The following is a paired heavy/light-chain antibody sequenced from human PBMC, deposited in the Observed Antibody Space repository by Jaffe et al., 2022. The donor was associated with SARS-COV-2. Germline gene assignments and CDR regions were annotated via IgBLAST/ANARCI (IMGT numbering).Light chain of an antibody. CDR2: EVS. CDR3: SSYAGSNNLI. V-gene: IGLV2-8*01. CDR1: SSDVGGYNY. Sequence: QSALTQPPSASGSPGQSVTISCTGTSSDVGGYNYVSWYQQHPGKAPKLMIYEVSKRPSGVPDRFSGSKSGNTASLTVSGLQAEDEADYYCSSYAGSNNLIFGGGTKLTVL. J-gene: IGLJ2*01.
Heavy chain of an antibody. CDR1: GYTFTSYG. D-gene: IGHD3-3*01. J-gene: IGHJ6*02. CDR2: ISAYNGNT. Sequence: QVQLVQSGAEVKKPGASVKVSCKASGYTFTSYGISWVRQAPGQGLEWMGWISAYNGNTNYAQKLQGRVTMTTDTSTSTAYMELRSLRSDDTAVYYCARVVDFWSGYFLSPGYGMDVWGQGTTVTVSS. CDR3: ARVVDFWSGYFLSPGYGMDV. V-gene: IGHV1-18*01.